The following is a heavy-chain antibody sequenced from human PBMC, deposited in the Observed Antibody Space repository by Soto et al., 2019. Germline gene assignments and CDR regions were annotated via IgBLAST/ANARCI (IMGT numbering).Heavy chain of an antibody. CDR3: ARDEYQLLSSVSWFDS. D-gene: IGHD2-2*01. CDR2: IYHTGNT. Sequence: SETLSLTCTVSGGSISDDSYWSWIRQTPGKGLEWIGYIYHTGNTYYNPSLRSRVSISVDKSKSQFTLKLISVTAADTAVYFCARDEYQLLSSVSWFDSWGQGTLVTVSS. V-gene: IGHV4-30-4*01. CDR1: GGSISDDSY. J-gene: IGHJ5*01.